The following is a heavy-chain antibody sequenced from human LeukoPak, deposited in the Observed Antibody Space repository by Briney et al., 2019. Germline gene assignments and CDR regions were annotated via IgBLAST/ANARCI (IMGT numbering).Heavy chain of an antibody. CDR3: ARVNWDSYGKYYFDY. D-gene: IGHD5-18*01. CDR2: IGTASDT. Sequence: PGGSLRLSCAASGFTFSSFDMHWVRQPTGQGLEWVSTIGTASDTYYPGSVEGRFTISRENAKNSLYLQMNSLRAGDTAVYYCARVNWDSYGKYYFDYWGQGTLVTVSS. CDR1: GFTFSSFD. V-gene: IGHV3-13*01. J-gene: IGHJ4*02.